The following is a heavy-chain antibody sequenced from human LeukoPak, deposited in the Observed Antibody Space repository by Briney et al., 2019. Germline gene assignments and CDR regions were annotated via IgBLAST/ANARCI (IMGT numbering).Heavy chain of an antibody. D-gene: IGHD3-10*02. CDR2: INPSGGST. J-gene: IGHJ6*03. V-gene: IGHV1-46*01. Sequence: ASVKVSCKASGYTFTSYYMHWVRQATGQGLEWMGIINPSGGSTSYAQKFPGRVTMTRDMSTSPVYMELSSLRSEDTAVYYCARAEVFGESTEGYYYYCYMDVWGKGTTVTISS. CDR3: ARAEVFGESTEGYYYYCYMDV. CDR1: GYTFTSYY.